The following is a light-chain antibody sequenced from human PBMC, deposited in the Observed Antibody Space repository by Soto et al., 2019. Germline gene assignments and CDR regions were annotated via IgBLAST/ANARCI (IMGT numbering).Light chain of an antibody. CDR1: QDISNY. CDR2: DAS. J-gene: IGKJ4*01. CDR3: QQYDNLPLP. V-gene: IGKV1-33*01. Sequence: DIQMPQSPSSLSASVGDRVTITCQASQDISNYLNWYQQKPGKAPKLLIYDASNLETGVPSRFNGSGSGTEFTFTISSLQPEDIATYYCQQYDNLPLPVGGGTKVEIK.